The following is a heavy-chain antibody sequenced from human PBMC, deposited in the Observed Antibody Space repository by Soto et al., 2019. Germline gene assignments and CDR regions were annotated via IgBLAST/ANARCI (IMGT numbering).Heavy chain of an antibody. J-gene: IGHJ3*02. CDR3: AHPRGYGVFDAYDI. D-gene: IGHD4-17*01. CDR2: LTPSGGET. V-gene: IGHV3-23*01. CDR1: GFTFSTYA. Sequence: GGSLRLSCVASGFTFSTYAMSWVRQSPGKGLEWVSALTPSGGETYYADSVKGRFTISRDNSMNALYLQMNSLRIEDTAVYYCAHPRGYGVFDAYDIWGQGTMVTVSS.